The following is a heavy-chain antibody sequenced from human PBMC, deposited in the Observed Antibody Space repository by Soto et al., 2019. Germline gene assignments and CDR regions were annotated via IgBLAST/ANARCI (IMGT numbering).Heavy chain of an antibody. J-gene: IGHJ5*02. D-gene: IGHD3-3*01. CDR3: ARYAYFTIFGVPRRYWFDP. CDR1: GGSFSGYY. Sequence: PSETLSLTCAVYGGSFSGYYWSWIRQPPGKGLEWIGEINHSGSTNYNPSLKSRVTISVDTSKNQFSLKLSSVTAADTAVYYCARYAYFTIFGVPRRYWFDPWGQGTLVTVSS. V-gene: IGHV4-34*01. CDR2: INHSGST.